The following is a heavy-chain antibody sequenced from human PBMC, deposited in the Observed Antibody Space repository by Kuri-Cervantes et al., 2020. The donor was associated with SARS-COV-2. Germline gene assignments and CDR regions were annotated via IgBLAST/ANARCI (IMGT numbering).Heavy chain of an antibody. CDR3: ARVQLPEIGFDY. V-gene: IGHV6-1*01. CDR1: GDSVSSNSAA. D-gene: IGHD1-1*01. CDR2: TYYRSKWYN. J-gene: IGHJ4*02. Sequence: LRLSCAISGDSVSSNSAAWNWIRQSPSRDLEWLGRTYYRSKWYNDYAVSVKSRITINPDTSKNQFSLQLNSVTPEDTAVYYCARVQLPEIGFDYWGQGTLVTVSS.